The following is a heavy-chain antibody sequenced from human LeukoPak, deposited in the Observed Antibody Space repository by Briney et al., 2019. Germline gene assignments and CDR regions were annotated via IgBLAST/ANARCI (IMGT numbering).Heavy chain of an antibody. CDR1: GFTVSSNY. D-gene: IGHD1-14*01. J-gene: IGHJ3*01. CDR2: MYSGGST. V-gene: IGHV3-53*01. Sequence: PGGSLRLSCAVSGFTVSSNYMSWVRQAPGKGLEWVSVMYSGGSTYNADSVKGRFTISRDNSKNTLYLQMNSLRAEDTAVYYCAREVSYAFNFWGQGTMVTVSS. CDR3: AREVSYAFNF.